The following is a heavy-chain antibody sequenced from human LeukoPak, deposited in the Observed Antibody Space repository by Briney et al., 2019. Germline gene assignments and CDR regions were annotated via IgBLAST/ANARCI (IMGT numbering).Heavy chain of an antibody. D-gene: IGHD6-19*01. CDR2: IYTSGST. Sequence: SETLSLTCTVSGGSISSYYWSWIRQPPGKGLEWIGYIYTSGSTNYNPSLKSRVTISVDTSKNQFSLKLSSVTAADPAVYYCASRPPMITVAGTRFDYYYYIDVWGKGTTVTVSS. CDR3: ASRPPMITVAGTRFDYYYYIDV. J-gene: IGHJ6*03. CDR1: GGSISSYY. V-gene: IGHV4-4*09.